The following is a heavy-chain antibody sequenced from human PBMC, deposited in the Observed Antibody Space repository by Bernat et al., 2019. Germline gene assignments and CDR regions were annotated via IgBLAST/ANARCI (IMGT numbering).Heavy chain of an antibody. J-gene: IGHJ4*02. CDR3: TRDSIAGAGTCDY. D-gene: IGHD6-19*01. CDR1: GFTFSSYA. CDR2: IRSKAYGGTT. V-gene: IGHV3-49*04. Sequence: VQLVESGGGVVQPGRSLRLSCAASGFTFSSYAMHWVRQAPGKGLEGVGFIRSKAYGGTTEYAASVKGRFTISRDDSKSIAYLQMNSLKTEDTAVYYCTRDSIAGAGTCDYWGQGTLVTVSS.